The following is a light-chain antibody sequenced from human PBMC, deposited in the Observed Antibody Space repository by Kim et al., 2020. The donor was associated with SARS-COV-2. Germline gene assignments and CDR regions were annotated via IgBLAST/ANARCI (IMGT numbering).Light chain of an antibody. J-gene: IGKJ4*01. CDR1: QDIGND. V-gene: IGKV1-27*01. Sequence: DIQMTQSPSSLSASVGDRVTISCRASQDIGNDLAWYQQKPGRVPRLLISVTSTLHSGVPSRFSGSGSGRDFTLTISSLQSEDAATYYCQKCDSAPLTVGGGTKLEI. CDR2: VTS. CDR3: QKCDSAPLT.